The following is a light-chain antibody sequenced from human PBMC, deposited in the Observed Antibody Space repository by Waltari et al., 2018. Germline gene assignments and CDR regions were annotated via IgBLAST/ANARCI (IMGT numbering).Light chain of an antibody. J-gene: IGKJ2*01. CDR3: LQYNTYPYT. CDR1: ESINSW. CDR2: KAS. V-gene: IGKV1-5*03. Sequence: DIQMTQSPSTLSASVGDKVTITCRASESINSWLAWYQQTPGKAPKVLIYKASTLESGVPSRFSGSASGTEFTLTISSLQPDDFATYYCLQYNTYPYTVGQGTKLEIK.